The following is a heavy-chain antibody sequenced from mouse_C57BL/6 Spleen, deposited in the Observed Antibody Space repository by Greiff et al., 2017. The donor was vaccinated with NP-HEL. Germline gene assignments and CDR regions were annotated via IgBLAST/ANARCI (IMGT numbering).Heavy chain of an antibody. J-gene: IGHJ4*01. V-gene: IGHV5-6*01. CDR2: ISSGGSYT. CDR3: ARPAYYSNPYAMDY. Sequence: EVMLVESGGDLVKPGGSLKLSCAASGFTFSSYGMSWVRQTPDKRLEWVTTISSGGSYTYYPDSVKGRFTISRDNAKNTLYRQMSSLKSEDTAMYYCARPAYYSNPYAMDYWGQGTSVTVSS. D-gene: IGHD2-5*01. CDR1: GFTFSSYG.